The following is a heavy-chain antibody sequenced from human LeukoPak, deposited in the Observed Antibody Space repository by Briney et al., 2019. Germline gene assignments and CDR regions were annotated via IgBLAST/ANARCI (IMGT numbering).Heavy chain of an antibody. J-gene: IGHJ4*02. V-gene: IGHV3-7*05. CDR1: GFTFSSYW. CDR2: IKQDGSEK. D-gene: IGHD6-19*01. CDR3: ARDFNPAGSSSGWSTCKY. Sequence: GGSLRLSCAASGFTFSSYWMSWVRQAPGKGLEWVSSIKQDGSEKYYVDSVKGRFTISRDNAKNSLFLQMNSLRAEDTAVYYCARDFNPAGSSSGWSTCKYWGQGTLVTVSS.